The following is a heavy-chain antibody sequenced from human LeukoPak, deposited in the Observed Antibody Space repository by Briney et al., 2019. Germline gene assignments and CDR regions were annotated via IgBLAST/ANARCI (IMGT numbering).Heavy chain of an antibody. V-gene: IGHV4-4*02. CDR2: ISHTGST. Sequence: SETLSLTCTVSGDSISNSFWWSWVRQPPGKGLDWIGEISHTGSTKHNPSLKNRVTISRDSSKNQFSLKLNSVTAADTATYYCTRSAGWWSLDYWGQGALVTVSS. CDR1: GDSISNSFW. CDR3: TRSAGWWSLDY. D-gene: IGHD2-8*02. J-gene: IGHJ4*02.